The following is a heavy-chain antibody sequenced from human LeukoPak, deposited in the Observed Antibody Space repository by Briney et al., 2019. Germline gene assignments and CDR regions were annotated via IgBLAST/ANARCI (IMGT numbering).Heavy chain of an antibody. V-gene: IGHV4-59*08. CDR1: GGSVSSYY. Sequence: SETLSLTCTVSGGSVSSYYWSWIRQPPGKGLEWIAYIYPSGSAKYNPSLKSRVTISLDRSKNQFSLKLRSVTAADTAVYYCARLQVHCGGDCYTRWFDPWGQGTLVTVSS. CDR2: IYPSGSA. J-gene: IGHJ5*02. D-gene: IGHD2-21*02. CDR3: ARLQVHCGGDCYTRWFDP.